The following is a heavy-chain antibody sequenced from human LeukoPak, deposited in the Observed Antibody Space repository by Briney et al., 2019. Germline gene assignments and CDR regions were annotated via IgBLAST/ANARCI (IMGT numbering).Heavy chain of an antibody. CDR1: RLTVSTNF. CDR3: ARENGRGVISPYYDL. Sequence: GGSLRLSCEASRLTVSTNFMSWGRRAAGKGLEWVPVVYSSGRTEYADSVAGTLTISTDNSKNTLYLQMDYLSAEDTAVYYCARENGRGVISPYYDLWGQGTLVTVSS. D-gene: IGHD3-10*01. J-gene: IGHJ4*02. V-gene: IGHV3-66*01. CDR2: VYSSGRT.